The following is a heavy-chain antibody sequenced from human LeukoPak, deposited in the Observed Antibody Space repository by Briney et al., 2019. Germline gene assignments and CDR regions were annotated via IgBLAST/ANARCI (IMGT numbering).Heavy chain of an antibody. CDR3: ARIGMENFYDL. V-gene: IGHV3-64*02. CDR1: GFTFSGFS. J-gene: IGHJ5*02. CDR2: ITGNGDKT. Sequence: PGGSLRLSCAASGFTFSGFSMHWCRQAPGGGLEYVSAITGNGDKTFYTDSVRGRFTIFRDNSKNTLFLQMGSLRGEDTALYFCARIGMENFYDLWGQGTLVTVSS. D-gene: IGHD2/OR15-2a*01.